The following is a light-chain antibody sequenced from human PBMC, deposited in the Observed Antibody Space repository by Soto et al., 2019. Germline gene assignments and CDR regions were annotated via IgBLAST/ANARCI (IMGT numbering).Light chain of an antibody. Sequence: DIQMTQSPSSLSASVGDTVTITCRASQSISRYLNWYQQKPGKAPNLLIYGATTVESGVPSRFSGSGSATDFTLTISSLQPEDFATYLCQQSYNLLFTFGPGTKVDI. V-gene: IGKV1-39*01. J-gene: IGKJ3*01. CDR3: QQSYNLLFT. CDR1: QSISRY. CDR2: GAT.